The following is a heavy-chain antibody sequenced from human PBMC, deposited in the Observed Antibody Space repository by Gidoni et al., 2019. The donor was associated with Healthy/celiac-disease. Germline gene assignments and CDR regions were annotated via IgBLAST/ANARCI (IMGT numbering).Heavy chain of an antibody. D-gene: IGHD2-2*01. CDR1: GGSMSSYY. V-gene: IGHV4-59*01. CDR2: IYSNGKL. J-gene: IGHJ4*02. Sequence: QVQMQESGLVLVNSSETLSLTCIVSGGSMSSYYWLWIRQPPGKGLEWIGYIYSNGKLDYNPSLKSRITISVDTSRSQFSMKFNSVTAADTAVYYCARGRTYAYYWGQGTLVTVSS. CDR3: ARGRTYAYY.